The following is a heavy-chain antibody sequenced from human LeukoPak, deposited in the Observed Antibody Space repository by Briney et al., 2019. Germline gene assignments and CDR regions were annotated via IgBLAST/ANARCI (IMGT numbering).Heavy chain of an antibody. CDR2: IYYSGST. D-gene: IGHD3-3*01. CDR3: ASGGWHDGFTIFGVVTNDAFDI. CDR1: GGSISSYY. J-gene: IGHJ3*02. V-gene: IGHV4-59*01. Sequence: SETLSLTCTVSGGSISSYYWGWIRQPPGKGLEWIGYIYYSGSTNYNPSLKSRVTISVDTSKNQFSLKLSSVTAADTAVYYCASGGWHDGFTIFGVVTNDAFDIWGQGTMVTVSS.